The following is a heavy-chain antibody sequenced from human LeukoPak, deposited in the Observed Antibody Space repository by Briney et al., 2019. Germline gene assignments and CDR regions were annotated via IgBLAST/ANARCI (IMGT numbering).Heavy chain of an antibody. CDR2: IYLRGST. D-gene: IGHD3-22*01. V-gene: IGHV4-61*02. J-gene: IGHJ4*02. CDR1: GGSISSGSYY. Sequence: SETLSLTCTVSGGSISSGSYYWSWIRQPAGKGLEWIGRIYLRGSTNYNPSLKSRVTMSVDTSKNQFSLKLSSVTAADTAVYYCARDYGSSGVDYWGQGTLVTVSS. CDR3: ARDYGSSGVDY.